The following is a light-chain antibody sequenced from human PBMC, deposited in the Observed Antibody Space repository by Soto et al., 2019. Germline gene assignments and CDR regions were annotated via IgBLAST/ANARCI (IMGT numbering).Light chain of an antibody. CDR2: KAS. CDR1: QTISSW. Sequence: DIQMTQSPSTLSASVGDRVTITCRASQTISSWLAWYQQKPGMAPKLLIYKASTLQSGVPSRFSGSVSGTEFTPTKGSQQPDDFASYYCQQDSRCSAFGQGTKVEVK. CDR3: QQDSRCSA. J-gene: IGKJ1*01. V-gene: IGKV1-5*03.